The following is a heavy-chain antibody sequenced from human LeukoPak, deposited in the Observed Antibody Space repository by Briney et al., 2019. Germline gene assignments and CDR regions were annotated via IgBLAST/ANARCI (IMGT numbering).Heavy chain of an antibody. CDR2: INPNSGDT. Sequence: ASVKVSCKASGYTFTGYHMHWVRQAPGQGLEWMGRINPNSGDTNYAQKFQGRVTMTRDTSISTAYMELRSLRSDDTAVYYCAVGIAAAGSLDYWGQGTLVTVSS. J-gene: IGHJ4*02. CDR3: AVGIAAAGSLDY. D-gene: IGHD6-13*01. V-gene: IGHV1-2*06. CDR1: GYTFTGYH.